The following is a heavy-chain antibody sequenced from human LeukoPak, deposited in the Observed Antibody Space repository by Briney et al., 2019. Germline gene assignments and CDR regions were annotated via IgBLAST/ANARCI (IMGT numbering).Heavy chain of an antibody. CDR1: GYTFTSYG. CDR2: ISAYNGNT. J-gene: IGHJ4*02. V-gene: IGHV1-18*01. CDR3: ARVENDYGDSDYFDY. D-gene: IGHD4-17*01. Sequence: ASVKVSCKASGYTFTSYGIGWVRQAPGQELEWMGWISAYNGNTNYAQKLQGRVTMTTDTSTSTAYMELRSLRSDDTAVYYCARVENDYGDSDYFDYWGQGTLVTVSS.